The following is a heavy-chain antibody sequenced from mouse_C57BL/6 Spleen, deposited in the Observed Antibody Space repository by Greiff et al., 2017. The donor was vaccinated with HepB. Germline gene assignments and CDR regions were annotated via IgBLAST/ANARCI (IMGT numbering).Heavy chain of an antibody. CDR2: ISGGGGNT. Sequence: EVQLVESGGGLVKPGGSLKLSCAASGFTFSSYTMSWVRQTPEKRLEWVATISGGGGNTYYPDSVKGRFTISRDNAKNTLYLQMSSLRSEDTALYSCERLSSYEGYWYFDVGGTGTTVTVSS. J-gene: IGHJ1*03. CDR1: GFTFSSYT. CDR3: ERLSSYEGYWYFDV. D-gene: IGHD1-1*01. V-gene: IGHV5-9*01.